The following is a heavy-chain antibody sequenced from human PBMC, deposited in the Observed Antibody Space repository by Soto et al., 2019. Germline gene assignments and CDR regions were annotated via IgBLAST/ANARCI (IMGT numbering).Heavy chain of an antibody. J-gene: IGHJ4*02. CDR3: ARLGGYVSVGYYYLWDS. CDR1: DGSMNSDSYY. Sequence: QLQLQESGPGLVKPSETLSLTCSVSDGSMNSDSYYWGWIRQPPGKGLEWIGVINYSGTTFYNVSLKSRVTMSVDSSRNQLSLKLTSVTAADTAVYYCARLGGYVSVGYYYLWDSWGQGTLVTVSS. CDR2: INYSGTT. V-gene: IGHV4-39*01. D-gene: IGHD3-22*01.